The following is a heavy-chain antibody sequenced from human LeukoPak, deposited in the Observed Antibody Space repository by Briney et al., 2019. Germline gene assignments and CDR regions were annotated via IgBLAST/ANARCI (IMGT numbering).Heavy chain of an antibody. CDR1: GGSFSGYY. D-gene: IGHD6-25*01. CDR2: INHSGGT. CDR3: AAATLY. Sequence: SETLSLTCAVYGGSFSGYYWSWIRQPPGKGPEWIGEINHSGGTNYNPSLKSRVTISVDTSKNQFSLKLSSVTAADTAVYYCAAATLYWGQGTLVTVSS. V-gene: IGHV4-34*01. J-gene: IGHJ4*02.